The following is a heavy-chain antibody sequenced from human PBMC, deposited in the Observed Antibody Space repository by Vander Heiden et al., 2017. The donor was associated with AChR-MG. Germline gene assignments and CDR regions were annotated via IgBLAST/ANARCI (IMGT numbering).Heavy chain of an antibody. V-gene: IGHV7-4-1*02. CDR3: AIASSTVTTSPAY. CDR1: GSTFTSYA. J-gene: IGHJ4*02. Sequence: QVQLVQSGSESKKPGVSVTVSCKASGSTFTSYAMNWVRQAPGQGLEWMGWINTNDGKATYAQGVTGRFVFSLDTAGNTAYLQIRRIKAEDTAVYYFAIASSTVTTSPAYWGQGTLVTVSS. D-gene: IGHD4-4*01. CDR2: INTNDGKA.